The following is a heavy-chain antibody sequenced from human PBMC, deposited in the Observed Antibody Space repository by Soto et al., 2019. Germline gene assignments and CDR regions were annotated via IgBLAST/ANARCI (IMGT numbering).Heavy chain of an antibody. CDR2: TSNSGNSV. V-gene: IGHV3-11*01. CDR1: GFTFNDFF. CDR3: ARNTFNWFDP. Sequence: QVQLVESGGDLVKPGGSLRLSCAASGFTFNDFFMTWIRQAPGRGPEWVASTSNSGNSVYYADSVKGRFTVSRDNAQNTLTLQMTDLRVDDTAVYYCARNTFNWFDPWSQGTLVTVSS. J-gene: IGHJ5*02.